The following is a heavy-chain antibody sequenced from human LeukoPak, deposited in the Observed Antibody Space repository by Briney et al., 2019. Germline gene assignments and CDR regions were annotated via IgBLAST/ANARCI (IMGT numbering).Heavy chain of an antibody. CDR3: ARGWASSRRKAFDV. CDR2: VDQDGSEK. CDR1: GFIFNSYW. V-gene: IGHV3-7*03. Sequence: GGSLRLSWAASGFIFNSYWMNWLRQAPGKGLEWVADVDQDGSEKYYVGSVKGRFTISRDNAKNSLYLQMNSLRVEDTAVYYCARGWASSRRKAFDVWGQGTMVTVSS. J-gene: IGHJ3*01. D-gene: IGHD3-16*01.